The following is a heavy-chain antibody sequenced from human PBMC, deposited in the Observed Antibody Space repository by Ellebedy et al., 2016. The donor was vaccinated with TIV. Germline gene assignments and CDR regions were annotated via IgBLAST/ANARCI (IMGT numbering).Heavy chain of an antibody. CDR3: ARDPGGGGDFGDNWFDP. D-gene: IGHD2-21*01. CDR1: GIIVSDYF. Sequence: GGSLRLSCEASGIIVSDYFMNWVRQAPGKGLEWVSVLYPDAKTNYTDSVNGRFIVSRDSSNNTLYLQMNSLTAEETAVYYCARDPGGGGDFGDNWFDPWGQGTLVTVSS. CDR2: LYPDAKT. J-gene: IGHJ5*02. V-gene: IGHV3-66*01.